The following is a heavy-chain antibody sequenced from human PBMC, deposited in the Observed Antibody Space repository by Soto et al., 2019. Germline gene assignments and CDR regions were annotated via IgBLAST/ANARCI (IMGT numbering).Heavy chain of an antibody. J-gene: IGHJ4*02. D-gene: IGHD2-8*02. CDR3: ARDKITGLFDY. Sequence: QVQLQQWGAGLLKPSETLSLTCAVYGGSFSGYYWTWIRQPPGTGLEWIGEINHSGSTNYNPSLKVRVTISVDTSKSQSSLKLTSVTAADTAVYYCARDKITGLFDYWGQGTLVTVSS. V-gene: IGHV4-34*01. CDR1: GGSFSGYY. CDR2: INHSGST.